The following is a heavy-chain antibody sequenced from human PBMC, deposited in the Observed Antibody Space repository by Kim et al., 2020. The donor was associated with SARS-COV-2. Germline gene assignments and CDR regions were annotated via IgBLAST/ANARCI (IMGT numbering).Heavy chain of an antibody. CDR3: ARLPDYGDYPFDY. Sequence: SETLSLTCTVSGGSISSSSYYWGWIRQPPGKGLEWIGSIYYSGSTYYNPSLKSRVTISVDTSKNQFSLKLSSVTAADTAVYYCARLPDYGDYPFDYWGQG. CDR2: IYYSGST. J-gene: IGHJ4*02. V-gene: IGHV4-39*07. D-gene: IGHD4-17*01. CDR1: GGSISSSSYY.